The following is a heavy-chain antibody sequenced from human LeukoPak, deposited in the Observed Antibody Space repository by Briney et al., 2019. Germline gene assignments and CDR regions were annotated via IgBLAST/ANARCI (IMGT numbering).Heavy chain of an antibody. CDR1: GFSLYDYA. J-gene: IGHJ3*01. CDR2: ISWDSGNQ. Sequence: AGRSLRLSCVGSGFSLYDYAMHWVRQVPGKGLEWVSSISWDSGNQAYTDSVKGRFTISRDNDTNSLYLQITSLRPEDTALYYCVKDMGFDLLKDAFHVWGQGTLVTVSS. CDR3: VKDMGFDLLKDAFHV. V-gene: IGHV3-9*01. D-gene: IGHD3-9*01.